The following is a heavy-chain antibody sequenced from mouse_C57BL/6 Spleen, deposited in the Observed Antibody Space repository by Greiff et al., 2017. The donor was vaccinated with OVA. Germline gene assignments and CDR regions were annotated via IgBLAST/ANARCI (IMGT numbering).Heavy chain of an antibody. Sequence: EVQLVESGEGLVKPGGSLKLSCAASGFTFSSYAMSWVRQTPEKRLEWVAYISSGGDYIYYADTVKGRFTISRDNARNTLYLQMSSLKSEDTAMYYCTRAPGAGYWYFDVWGTGTTVTVSS. CDR2: ISSGGDYI. J-gene: IGHJ1*03. CDR1: GFTFSSYA. CDR3: TRAPGAGYWYFDV. V-gene: IGHV5-9-1*02.